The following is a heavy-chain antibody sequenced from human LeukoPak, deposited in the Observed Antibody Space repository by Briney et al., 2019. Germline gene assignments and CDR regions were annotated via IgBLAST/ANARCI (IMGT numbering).Heavy chain of an antibody. CDR2: INPNSGGT. Sequence: GASVKVSCKASGYTFTGYYMHWVRQAPGQGLEWMGWINPNSGGTNYAQKFQGRVTMTRDTSISTAYLQWSSLKASDTAMYYCARLYYDILTGYYNDYWGQGTLVTVSS. CDR3: ARLYYDILTGYYNDY. CDR1: GYTFTGYY. V-gene: IGHV1-2*02. D-gene: IGHD3-9*01. J-gene: IGHJ4*02.